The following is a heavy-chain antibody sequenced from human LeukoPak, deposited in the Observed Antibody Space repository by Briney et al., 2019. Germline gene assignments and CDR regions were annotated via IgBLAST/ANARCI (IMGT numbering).Heavy chain of an antibody. CDR2: INPSGGST. V-gene: IGHV1-46*01. CDR3: ARADPTRYFDL. Sequence: GASVKVSCKXSGYTFTSYYMHWVRQAPGQGLEWMGIINPSGGSTSFAQKSQVRVTMTRDTSTSTVYMELSSLRSEDTAVYYCARADPTRYFDLWGRGTLVTVSS. J-gene: IGHJ2*01. CDR1: GYTFTSYY.